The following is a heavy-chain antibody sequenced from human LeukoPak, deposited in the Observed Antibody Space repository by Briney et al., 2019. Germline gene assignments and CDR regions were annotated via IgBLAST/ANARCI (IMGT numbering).Heavy chain of an antibody. J-gene: IGHJ5*02. CDR1: GYPFTTYG. CDR3: AREWWGYDVLTGDNWFDP. Sequence: ASVKVSCKASGYPFTTYGIDWVRQAPGQGLEWMGWISTYNGDTNYAQKFQGRVSMTTDTSTNTAYIELRSLTSDDTAAYYCAREWWGYDVLTGDNWFDPWGQGTLVIVSS. V-gene: IGHV1-18*01. D-gene: IGHD3-9*01. CDR2: ISTYNGDT.